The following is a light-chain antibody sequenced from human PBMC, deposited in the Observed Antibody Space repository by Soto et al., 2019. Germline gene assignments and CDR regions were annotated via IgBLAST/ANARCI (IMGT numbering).Light chain of an antibody. CDR1: QSINNW. CDR3: QHYNGFSRT. CDR2: KAS. Sequence: DIQVTQSPSTLSASVGDRVTITCRASQSINNWLAWYQQKPGKAPNLLIYKASTLKPGVQSRFSGSGSGTEYTLTIGSLQPDDFAPYYCQHYNGFSRTFGKGTKVEVK. J-gene: IGKJ1*01. V-gene: IGKV1-5*03.